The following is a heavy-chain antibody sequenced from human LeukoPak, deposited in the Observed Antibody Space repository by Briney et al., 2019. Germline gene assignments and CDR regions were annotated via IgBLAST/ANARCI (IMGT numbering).Heavy chain of an antibody. CDR2: IYYSGST. Sequence: SETLSLTCIVSGGSISSYYWSWIRQPPGKGLEWIGYIYYSGSTNYNPSLKSRVTISVDTSKNQFSLKLSSVTAADTAVYYCARDRTFGWFDPWGQGTLVTVSS. CDR3: ARDRTFGWFDP. D-gene: IGHD3-10*01. V-gene: IGHV4-59*01. J-gene: IGHJ5*02. CDR1: GGSISSYY.